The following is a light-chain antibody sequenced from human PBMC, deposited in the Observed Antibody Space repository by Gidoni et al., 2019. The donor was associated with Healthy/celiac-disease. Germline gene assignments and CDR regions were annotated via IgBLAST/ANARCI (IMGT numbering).Light chain of an antibody. V-gene: IGLV3-1*01. Sequence: SSELTQPPSVSVSPGQTASIPCSGDKLGDKYAFWYQQKPGQSPVLVIYQNTKRPSGIPERFSGSNSGNTATLTISGTQAMDEADYYCQAWDRSTVVFGGGTKLTVL. CDR1: KLGDKY. CDR2: QNT. CDR3: QAWDRSTVV. J-gene: IGLJ2*01.